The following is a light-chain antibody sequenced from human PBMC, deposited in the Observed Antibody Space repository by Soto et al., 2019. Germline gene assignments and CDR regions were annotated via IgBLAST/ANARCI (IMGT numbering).Light chain of an antibody. V-gene: IGLV3-21*04. CDR2: YDS. J-gene: IGLJ1*01. CDR3: QVWDILTDNYV. Sequence: SYELTQPPSVSVAPEKTATITCGGDNIGDKRVNWYRQKPGQAPVLLISYDSDRPSGIPERFSGSNSGNTATLTISRGEAGDEADYYCQVWDILTDNYVFGGGTKLTVL. CDR1: NIGDKR.